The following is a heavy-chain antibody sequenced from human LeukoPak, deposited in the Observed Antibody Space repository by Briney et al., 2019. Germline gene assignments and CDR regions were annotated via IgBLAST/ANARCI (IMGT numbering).Heavy chain of an antibody. Sequence: SETLSLTCTVSGGSISSYYWSWIRQPAGKGLEWIGRIYTSGSTNCNPSLKSRVTMSVDTSKNQFSLKLSSVTAADTAVYYCARDLGTHNWNDVGLDYWGQGTLVTVPS. CDR1: GGSISSYY. CDR2: IYTSGST. V-gene: IGHV4-4*07. J-gene: IGHJ4*02. D-gene: IGHD1-1*01. CDR3: ARDLGTHNWNDVGLDY.